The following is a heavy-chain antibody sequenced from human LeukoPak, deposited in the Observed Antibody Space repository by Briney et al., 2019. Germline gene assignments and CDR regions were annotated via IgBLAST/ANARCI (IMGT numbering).Heavy chain of an antibody. CDR3: AKELGYCSSTSCYDYFDY. J-gene: IGHJ4*02. Sequence: PGGSLRLSCAAYGFTFDDYAMHWVRQAPGKGLEWVSGVSWNSGSIGYADSVKGRFTISRDNAKNSLYLQMNSLRAEDTALYYCAKELGYCSSTSCYDYFDYWGQGTLVTVSS. CDR1: GFTFDDYA. V-gene: IGHV3-9*01. CDR2: VSWNSGSI. D-gene: IGHD2-2*01.